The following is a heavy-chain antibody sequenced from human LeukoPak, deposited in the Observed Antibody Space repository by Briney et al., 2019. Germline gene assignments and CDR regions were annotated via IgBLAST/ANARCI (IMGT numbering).Heavy chain of an antibody. CDR2: IHYSGST. CDR3: ARHISSGGTYAHFDY. J-gene: IGHJ4*02. V-gene: IGHV4-59*08. D-gene: IGHD1-26*01. CDR1: GGSISSYY. Sequence: SETLSLTRTVSGGSISSYYWSWIRQPPGKGLEWIGYIHYSGSTNYNPSLKSRVTMSLDTSKNQVSLTLNSVTAADTAVYYCARHISSGGTYAHFDYWGQGTLVTASS.